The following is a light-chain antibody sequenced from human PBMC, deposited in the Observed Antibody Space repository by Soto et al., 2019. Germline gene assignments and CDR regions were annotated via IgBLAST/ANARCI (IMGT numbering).Light chain of an antibody. V-gene: IGLV2-14*01. Sequence: QSALTQPASVSGSPGQSITISCTGTSSDVGDYNYVSWYQQHPGKAPKLMIYEVSNRPSGVSNRFSGSKSGNTASLTISGLQAEDEADYYCSSYTSSSTYIVLGGGTKLTVL. CDR2: EVS. CDR1: SSDVGDYNY. CDR3: SSYTSSSTYIV. J-gene: IGLJ2*01.